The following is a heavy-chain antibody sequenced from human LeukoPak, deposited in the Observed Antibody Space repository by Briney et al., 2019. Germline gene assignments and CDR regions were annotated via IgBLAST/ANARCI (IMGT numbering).Heavy chain of an antibody. J-gene: IGHJ4*02. CDR3: ARDFDGCSAGSCKGD. D-gene: IGHD2-15*01. CDR2: INPNSGGT. Sequence: ASVKVSCKASGYTFTGYYMHWVRQAPGQGLEWMGWINPNSGGTNYAQKFQGRVTMTRDTSISTAYMELSRLRSDDTAVYYCARDFDGCSAGSCKGDWGQGTLVTVSS. V-gene: IGHV1-2*02. CDR1: GYTFTGYY.